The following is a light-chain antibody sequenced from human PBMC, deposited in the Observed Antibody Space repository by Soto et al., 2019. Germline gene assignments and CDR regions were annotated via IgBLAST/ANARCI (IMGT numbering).Light chain of an antibody. Sequence: EIVLTQSPGTLSLSPGERATLSCRASQSVSSSYLAWYQQKTGQAPRLLIYDASSRATGIPDRFSGSGSGTDFTLTISRLEPEDFAVYYCQQYGSSPRYTFGQGTKLEIK. CDR1: QSVSSSY. J-gene: IGKJ2*01. V-gene: IGKV3-20*01. CDR3: QQYGSSPRYT. CDR2: DAS.